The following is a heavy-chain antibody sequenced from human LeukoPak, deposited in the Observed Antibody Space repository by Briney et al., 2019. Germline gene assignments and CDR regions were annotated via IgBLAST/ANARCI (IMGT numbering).Heavy chain of an antibody. V-gene: IGHV4-30-2*01. CDR3: ARVLAVRGVPITGWFDP. Sequence: SETLSLTCTVSGGSISSGGYYWSWIRQPPGKGLEWIGYIYHSGSTYYNPSLKSRVTISVDRSKNQFSLKLSSVTAADTAVYYCARVLAVRGVPITGWFDPWGQGTLVTVSS. CDR1: GGSISSGGYY. J-gene: IGHJ5*02. D-gene: IGHD3-10*01. CDR2: IYHSGST.